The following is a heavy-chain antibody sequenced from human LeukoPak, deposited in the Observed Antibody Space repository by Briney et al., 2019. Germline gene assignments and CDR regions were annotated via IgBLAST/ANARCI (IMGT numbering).Heavy chain of an antibody. V-gene: IGHV4-59*01. J-gene: IGHJ4*02. Sequence: PSETLSLTCTVSGGSISSYYWSWIRQPPGKGLEWIGYIYYSGSINYNPSLKSRVTISVDTSKNQFSLKLSSVTAADTAVYYCARAYYDFWSGYYPIYYFDYWGQGTLVTVSS. CDR1: GGSISSYY. CDR3: ARAYYDFWSGYYPIYYFDY. CDR2: IYYSGSI. D-gene: IGHD3-3*01.